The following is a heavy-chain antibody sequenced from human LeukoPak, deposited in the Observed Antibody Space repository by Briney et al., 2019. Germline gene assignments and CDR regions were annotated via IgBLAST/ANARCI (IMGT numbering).Heavy chain of an antibody. V-gene: IGHV4-59*01. D-gene: IGHD3-22*01. CDR2: IYYSGST. J-gene: IGHJ4*02. CDR1: GVSISSYY. Sequence: SETLSLTCTVSGVSISSYYWSWIRQPPGKGLEWIGYIYYSGSTNYNPSLKSRVTISVDASKTQFSLKLSSVTAADTAVYYCARGLGYYDSSVGYWGQGTLVTVSS. CDR3: ARGLGYYDSSVGY.